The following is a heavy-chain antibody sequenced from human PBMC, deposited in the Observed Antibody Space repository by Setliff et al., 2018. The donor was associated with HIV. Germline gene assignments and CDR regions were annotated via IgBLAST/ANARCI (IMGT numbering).Heavy chain of an antibody. Sequence: GASVKVSCKASGYSFTDYYMHWVRQAPGQGLEWMGWINPNSGDIKYVQKFQGRVTMTRDTSISTAYMELRRLRSDDTAIYFCARAETYYYDSTAKWKGYYFAYWGQGVLVTVSS. V-gene: IGHV1-2*02. CDR2: INPNSGDI. CDR1: GYSFTDYY. CDR3: ARAETYYYDSTAKWKGYYFAY. D-gene: IGHD3-22*01. J-gene: IGHJ4*02.